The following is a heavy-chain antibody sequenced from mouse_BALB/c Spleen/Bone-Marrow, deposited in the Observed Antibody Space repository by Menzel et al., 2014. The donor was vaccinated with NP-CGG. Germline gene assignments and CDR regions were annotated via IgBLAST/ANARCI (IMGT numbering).Heavy chain of an antibody. Sequence: VQLQQSGAELVKPGPSVKSSCTASGFNIKDTYMHWVKQRPEQGLEWIGRIDPANGNTKYDPKFQGKATITADTSSNTAYLQLSSLTSEDTAVYYCASYYYGHYFDYWGQGTTLTVSS. CDR1: GFNIKDTY. CDR2: IDPANGNT. D-gene: IGHD1-1*01. V-gene: IGHV14-3*02. CDR3: ASYYYGHYFDY. J-gene: IGHJ2*01.